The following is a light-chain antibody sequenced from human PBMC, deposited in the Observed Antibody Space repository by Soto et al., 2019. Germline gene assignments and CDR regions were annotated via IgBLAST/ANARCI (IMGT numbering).Light chain of an antibody. V-gene: IGKV3-15*01. J-gene: IGKJ1*01. CDR1: QSVSSN. Sequence: EIVMTQSPATLSVSPGERATLSCRASQSVSSNLAWYQQKPGQAPRLLIYGASTRATGIPARCSGSGSGTEFTLTISSLQSEDFVVYYCQQYNNWPPTWTFGQGTKVEIK. CDR3: QQYNNWPPTWT. CDR2: GAS.